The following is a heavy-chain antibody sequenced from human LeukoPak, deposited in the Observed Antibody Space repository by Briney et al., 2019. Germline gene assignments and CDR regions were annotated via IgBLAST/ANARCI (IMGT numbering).Heavy chain of an antibody. CDR1: GFTFSNSW. D-gene: IGHD3-9*01. Sequence: GGSLRLSCAASGFTFSNSWMSWVRQAPGKGLEWVAKIKQDGSEKYYVDSVKGRFTISRDNAKNSLYLQMNSLRAEDTAVYYCARDYYDILTGYYNLDYWGQGTLVTVSS. J-gene: IGHJ4*02. CDR3: ARDYYDILTGYYNLDY. V-gene: IGHV3-7*01. CDR2: IKQDGSEK.